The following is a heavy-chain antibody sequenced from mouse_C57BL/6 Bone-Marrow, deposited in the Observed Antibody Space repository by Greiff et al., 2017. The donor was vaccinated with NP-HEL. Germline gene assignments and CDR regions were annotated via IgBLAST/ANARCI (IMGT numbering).Heavy chain of an antibody. V-gene: IGHV14-3*01. Sequence: EVQLQQSVAELVRPGASVKLSCTASGFNIKNTYMHWVKQRPEQGLEWIGRIDPANGNTKYAPKFQGKATITADTSSNTAYLQLSSLTSEDTAIYYCARGYYGSSYGTWFAYWGQGTLVTVSA. CDR2: IDPANGNT. D-gene: IGHD1-1*01. CDR3: ARGYYGSSYGTWFAY. CDR1: GFNIKNTY. J-gene: IGHJ3*01.